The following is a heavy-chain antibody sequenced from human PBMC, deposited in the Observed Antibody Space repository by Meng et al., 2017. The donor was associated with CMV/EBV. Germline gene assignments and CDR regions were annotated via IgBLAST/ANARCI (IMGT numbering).Heavy chain of an antibody. J-gene: IGHJ4*02. CDR2: ISSSGSTI. D-gene: IGHD6-13*01. V-gene: IGHV3-11*01. CDR3: ARGGRGSSSWPLDY. CDR1: GFTFSDYI. Sequence: ASGFTFSDYIISWIRQAPGKGLEWVSYISSSGSTIYYADSVKGRFTISRDNAKNSLYLQMNSLRAEDTAVYYCARGGRGSSSWPLDYWGQGTLVTVSS.